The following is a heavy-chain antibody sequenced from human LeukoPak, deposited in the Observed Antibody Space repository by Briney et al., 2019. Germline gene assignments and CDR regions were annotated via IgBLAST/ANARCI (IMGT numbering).Heavy chain of an antibody. J-gene: IGHJ4*02. CDR2: ISWNSGSI. CDR3: AKVSLASRYYYGSGSHHFDY. D-gene: IGHD3-10*01. V-gene: IGHV3-9*01. Sequence: PGGSLRLSCAASGFTFDDYAMHWVRQAPGKGLEWVSGISWNSGSIVYADSVKGRFTISRDNAKNSLYLQMNSLRAEDTALYYCAKVSLASRYYYGSGSHHFDYWGQGTLVTVSS. CDR1: GFTFDDYA.